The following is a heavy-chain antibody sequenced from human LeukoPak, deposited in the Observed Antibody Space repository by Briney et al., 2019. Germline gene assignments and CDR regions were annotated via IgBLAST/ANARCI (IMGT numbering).Heavy chain of an antibody. Sequence: ASVKVSCKASGYTFTGYYMHWVRQAPGQGLEWMGWINPNSGGTNYAQKFQGRVTMTRDTSISTAYMELSRLRPDDTAVYYCARDMVRGVIPRGFDPWGQGTLVTVSS. J-gene: IGHJ5*02. CDR1: GYTFTGYY. CDR3: ARDMVRGVIPRGFDP. CDR2: INPNSGGT. V-gene: IGHV1-2*02. D-gene: IGHD3-10*01.